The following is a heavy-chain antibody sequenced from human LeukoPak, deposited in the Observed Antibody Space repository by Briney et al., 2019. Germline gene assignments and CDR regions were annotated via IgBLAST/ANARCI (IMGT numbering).Heavy chain of an antibody. CDR3: ARRITIFLP. Sequence: SETLSLTCTVSGGSISSYYWSWIRQPPGKGLEWIGYIYYSGSTNYNPSLKSRVTISVDTSKNQFSLKLSSVTAADTAVYYCARRITIFLPWGQGTLVTVSS. CDR2: IYYSGST. CDR1: GGSISSYY. V-gene: IGHV4-59*12. D-gene: IGHD3-9*01. J-gene: IGHJ5*02.